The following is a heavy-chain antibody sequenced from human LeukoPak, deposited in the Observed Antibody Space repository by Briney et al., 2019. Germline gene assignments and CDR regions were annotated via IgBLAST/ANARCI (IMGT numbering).Heavy chain of an antibody. CDR2: ISAYNGIT. D-gene: IGHD6-13*01. J-gene: IGHJ5*02. Sequence: ASVKVSCTASGYTFTSYYINWVRQAPGQGLEWMGWISAYNGITNYAQKLQDGVTMTTDTSTSTAYMELRSLTSDDTAVYYCARDSGSDSSNWYGKWLAPWGQGTLVTVSS. CDR3: ARDSGSDSSNWYGKWLAP. CDR1: GYTFTSYY. V-gene: IGHV1-18*01.